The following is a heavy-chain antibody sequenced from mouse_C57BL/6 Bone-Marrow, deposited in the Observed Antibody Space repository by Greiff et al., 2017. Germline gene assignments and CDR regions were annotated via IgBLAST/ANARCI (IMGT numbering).Heavy chain of an antibody. CDR3: ARGWDEDYYAMDY. Sequence: VKLVESGPGLVAPSQSLSITCTVSGFSLTSYAISWVRQPPGKGLEWLGVIWTGGGTNYNSALKSRLSISKDNSKSQVFLKMNSLQTDDTARYYCARGWDEDYYAMDYWAQGTSATVSS. CDR2: IWTGGGT. CDR1: GFSLTSYA. D-gene: IGHD4-1*01. V-gene: IGHV2-9-1*01. J-gene: IGHJ4*01.